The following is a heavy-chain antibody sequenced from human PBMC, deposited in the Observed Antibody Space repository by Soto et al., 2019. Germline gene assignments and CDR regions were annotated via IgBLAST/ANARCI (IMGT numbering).Heavy chain of an antibody. CDR2: ISAYNGNT. CDR1: GYTFTSYG. Sequence: GASVKVSCKASGYTFTSYGISWVRQAPGQGLEWMGWISAYNGNTNYAQKLQGRVTMTTDTSTSTGYMELRSLRSDDTAVYYCARVEGGYYDSSGYYLDYWGQGTLVTVSS. D-gene: IGHD3-22*01. J-gene: IGHJ4*02. CDR3: ARVEGGYYDSSGYYLDY. V-gene: IGHV1-18*04.